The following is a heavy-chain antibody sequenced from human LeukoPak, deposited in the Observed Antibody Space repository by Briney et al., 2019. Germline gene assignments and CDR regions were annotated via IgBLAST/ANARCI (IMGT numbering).Heavy chain of an antibody. V-gene: IGHV3-23*01. Sequence: GGSLRLSCGASGYTFSYYAMSWVRQAPGKGLESVSDIRSTGGTTAYADSVKGRFTISRDNSRNTLYLQMNSLRAEDTAVYYCARADRYGTTWYGRVDYWGQGTLVTVSS. CDR3: ARADRYGTTWYGRVDY. CDR2: IRSTGGTT. D-gene: IGHD6-13*01. CDR1: GYTFSYYA. J-gene: IGHJ4*02.